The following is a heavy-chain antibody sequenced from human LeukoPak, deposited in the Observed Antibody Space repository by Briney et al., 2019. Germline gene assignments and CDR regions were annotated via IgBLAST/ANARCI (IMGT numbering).Heavy chain of an antibody. Sequence: SETLSLTCAVSGYSINSGYYWGWIRQRPGKGVEWIGSIYHSERTYYNPSLKSRVTISGETGKNHFSLKLSSVTAADTAVYYCASSGIVLGAFDIWGQGTMVTVSS. CDR3: ASSGIVLGAFDI. V-gene: IGHV4-38-2*01. D-gene: IGHD2/OR15-2a*01. J-gene: IGHJ3*02. CDR1: GYSINSGYY. CDR2: IYHSERT.